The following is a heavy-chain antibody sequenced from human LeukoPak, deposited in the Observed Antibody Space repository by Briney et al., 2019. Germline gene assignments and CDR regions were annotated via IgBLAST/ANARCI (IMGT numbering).Heavy chain of an antibody. CDR3: AKDYYGSGSYYLPLDY. CDR1: GFTFSSYG. CDR2: ISYDGSNK. Sequence: GGSLRLSCAASGFTFSSYGMHWVRQAPGKGLEWVAVISYDGSNKYYADSVKGRFTISRDNSKNTLYLQMNSLRAEDTTVYYCAKDYYGSGSYYLPLDYWGQGTLVTVSS. D-gene: IGHD3-10*01. J-gene: IGHJ4*02. V-gene: IGHV3-30*18.